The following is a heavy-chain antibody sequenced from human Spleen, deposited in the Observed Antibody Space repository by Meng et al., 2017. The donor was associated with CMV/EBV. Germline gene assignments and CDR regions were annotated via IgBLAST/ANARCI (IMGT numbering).Heavy chain of an antibody. J-gene: IGHJ5*02. D-gene: IGHD3-16*02. Sequence: SETLSLTCTVSGGSISRSTYYWGWIRQPLGKGLEWIGTIYYSGNTYYNPSLKSRVTISVDTSKNQLSLKLSSVTAADTAVYYCARHVIAVSWFDPWGQGTLVTVSS. CDR2: IYYSGNT. CDR3: ARHVIAVSWFDP. CDR1: GGSISRSTYY. V-gene: IGHV4-39*01.